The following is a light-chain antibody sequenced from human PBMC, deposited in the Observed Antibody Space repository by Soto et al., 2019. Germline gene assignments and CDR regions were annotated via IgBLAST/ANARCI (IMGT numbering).Light chain of an antibody. CDR2: GAS. CDR3: QQYGSSPLT. V-gene: IGKV3-20*01. CDR1: QSVRSNY. Sequence: EIVLTQSPGTLSLSPGESATLSCRASQSVRSNYLAWYQQKPGQAPRLLIFGASNRATVIPPRFSGRGSGTDFTLTISRLEPEDIAVYYCQQYGSSPLTFGGGTKVDIK. J-gene: IGKJ4*01.